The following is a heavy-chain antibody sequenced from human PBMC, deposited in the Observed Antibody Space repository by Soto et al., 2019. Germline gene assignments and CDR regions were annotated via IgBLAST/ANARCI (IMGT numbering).Heavy chain of an antibody. CDR1: GGSVRRGETY. D-gene: IGHD1-26*01. Sequence: SETLSLTCNVSGGSVRRGETYWSWIRQSPGNGLEWIGYIHYSGSTYYNPSLRSRVTMSLDMSKNQFSLQLSSMTAADTAVYYCARDMHAGFTHYFDPWGQGTLVTVSS. CDR3: ARDMHAGFTHYFDP. J-gene: IGHJ5*02. CDR2: IHYSGST. V-gene: IGHV4-30-4*02.